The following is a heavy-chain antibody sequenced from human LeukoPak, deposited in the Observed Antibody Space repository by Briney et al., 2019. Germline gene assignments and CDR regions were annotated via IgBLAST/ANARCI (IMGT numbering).Heavy chain of an antibody. Sequence: PGGSLRLSCAASGITFSGSGMSWVRQAPGKGLEWVSTISGSGSNTHYADSVKGRFTISRDNYKDTLYMQMNSLRAEDTAVYYCARDRLLEDRDYHYYYYMDVWGIGTTVTVSS. V-gene: IGHV3-23*01. CDR2: ISGSGSNT. CDR3: ARDRLLEDRDYHYYYYMDV. J-gene: IGHJ6*03. CDR1: GITFSGSG. D-gene: IGHD1-1*01.